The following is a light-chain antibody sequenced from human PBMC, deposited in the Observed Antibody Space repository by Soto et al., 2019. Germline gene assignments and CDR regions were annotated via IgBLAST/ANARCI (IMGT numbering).Light chain of an antibody. CDR3: QQYNSFPWT. Sequence: DIEMTQSPSTLSASLGDGVTITCRASQSVSGWVAWYQQTPAKAPKLLISDASKLETGVSSRFRGHVSGTEFTLSISSLQPGDSATYYCQQYNSFPWTFGLGTKVDIK. CDR2: DAS. CDR1: QSVSGW. V-gene: IGKV1-5*01. J-gene: IGKJ1*01.